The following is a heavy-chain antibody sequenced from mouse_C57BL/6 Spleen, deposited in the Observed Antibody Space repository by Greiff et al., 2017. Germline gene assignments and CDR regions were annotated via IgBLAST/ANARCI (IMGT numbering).Heavy chain of an antibody. CDR2: IDPSDSET. Sequence: QVQLQQSGAELVRPGSSVKLSCKASGYTFTSYWMHWVKQRPIQGLEWIGNIDPSDSETHYNQKFKDKATLTVDKSSSTAYMQLSSLTSEDSAVYYCARERTAQALYYYAMDYWGQGTSVTVSS. V-gene: IGHV1-52*01. CDR1: GYTFTSYW. J-gene: IGHJ4*01. D-gene: IGHD3-2*02. CDR3: ARERTAQALYYYAMDY.